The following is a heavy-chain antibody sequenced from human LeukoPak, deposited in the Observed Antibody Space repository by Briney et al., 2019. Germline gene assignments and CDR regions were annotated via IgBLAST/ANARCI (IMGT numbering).Heavy chain of an antibody. J-gene: IGHJ5*02. Sequence: PSETLSLTCTVSGGSISSYYWSWIRQPPGKGLEWIGYIYYSGSPNYNPSLKSRVTISVDTSKNQFSLKLSSVTAADTAVYYCARKKARRGNYYGSGSYYWFDPWGQGTLVTVSS. D-gene: IGHD3-10*01. V-gene: IGHV4-59*12. CDR1: GGSISSYY. CDR2: IYYSGSP. CDR3: ARKKARRGNYYGSGSYYWFDP.